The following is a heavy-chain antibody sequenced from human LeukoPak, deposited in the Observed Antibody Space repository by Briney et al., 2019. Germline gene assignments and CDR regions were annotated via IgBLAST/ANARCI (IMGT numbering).Heavy chain of an antibody. Sequence: GPALVKPTQTLTLTCTFSGFSLSTSGMCVNWIRQHPGKALEWLARIDWDDDKYYITSLKTRLTISKDTSKNQVVLTMTNMDPVDTATYYCARSLLGTTAGLFDYWGQGTLDTVSS. CDR2: IDWDDDK. V-gene: IGHV2-70*11. CDR1: GFSLSTSGMC. D-gene: IGHD1-26*01. J-gene: IGHJ4*02. CDR3: ARSLLGTTAGLFDY.